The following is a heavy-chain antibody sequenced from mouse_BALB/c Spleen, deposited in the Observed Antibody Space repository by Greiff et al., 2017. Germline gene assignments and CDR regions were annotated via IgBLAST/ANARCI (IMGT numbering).Heavy chain of an antibody. CDR1: GFTFSSFG. J-gene: IGHJ2*01. CDR3: ASEVRRYFDY. CDR2: ISSGSSTI. D-gene: IGHD2-14*01. Sequence: EVQVVESGGGLVQPGGSRKLSCAASGFTFSSFGMHWVRQAPEKGLEWVAYISSGSSTIYYADTVKGRFTISRDNPKNTLFLQMTSLRSEDTAMYYCASEVRRYFDYWGQGTTLTVSS. V-gene: IGHV5-17*02.